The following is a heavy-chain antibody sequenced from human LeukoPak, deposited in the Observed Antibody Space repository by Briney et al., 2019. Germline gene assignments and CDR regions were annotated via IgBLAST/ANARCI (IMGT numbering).Heavy chain of an antibody. V-gene: IGHV4-34*01. Sequence: PSETLSLTCAVYGGSFSGYYWSWIRQPPGKGLEWIGEINHSGSTNYNPSLKSRVTISVDTSKNQFSLKLSSVTAADTAVYYCARRPPWTYSSSWYSAVEGAYFDYWGQGTLVTVSS. J-gene: IGHJ4*02. CDR3: ARRPPWTYSSSWYSAVEGAYFDY. CDR2: INHSGST. D-gene: IGHD6-13*01. CDR1: GGSFSGYY.